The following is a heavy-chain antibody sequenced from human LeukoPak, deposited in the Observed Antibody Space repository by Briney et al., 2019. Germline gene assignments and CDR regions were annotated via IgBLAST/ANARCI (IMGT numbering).Heavy chain of an antibody. Sequence: KSSETLSLTCTVSGGSISSYYWSWIRQPPGKGLEWIGYIQNSALYRATIKSSPSLQSRVSLSIDTSKKQVSLTVNSVTAADTAVYYCARLSSTLYYSMDVWGPGTAVTVSS. CDR3: ARLSSTLYYSMDV. D-gene: IGHD6-6*01. CDR2: IQNSALYRATI. J-gene: IGHJ6*02. V-gene: IGHV4-4*08. CDR1: GGSISSYY.